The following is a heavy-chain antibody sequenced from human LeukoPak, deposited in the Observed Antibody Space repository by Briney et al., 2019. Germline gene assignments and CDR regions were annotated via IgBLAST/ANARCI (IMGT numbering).Heavy chain of an antibody. CDR2: ISSSSSYI. CDR3: ARAREQQLNGMDV. CDR1: GFTFSSYS. J-gene: IGHJ6*02. D-gene: IGHD6-13*01. V-gene: IGHV3-21*01. Sequence: GGSLRFSCAASGFTFSSYSMNWVRQAPGKGLEWVSSISSSSSYIYYADSVKGRFTISRDNAKNSLYLQMNSLRAEDTAVYYCARAREQQLNGMDVWGQGTTVTVSS.